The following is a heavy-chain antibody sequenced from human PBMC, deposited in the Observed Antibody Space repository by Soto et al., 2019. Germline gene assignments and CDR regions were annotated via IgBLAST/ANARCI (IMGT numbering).Heavy chain of an antibody. Sequence: GESLKISCNGSGYSLTIYWISWVRQMPGKGLEWMGRIDPSDSYTNYSPSFQGHVTISADKSISTAYLQWSSLKASDTAMYYCAGTIVDDHGMDVWGQGTTVTVSS. CDR1: GYSLTIYW. V-gene: IGHV5-10-1*01. D-gene: IGHD1-26*01. J-gene: IGHJ6*02. CDR2: IDPSDSYT. CDR3: AGTIVDDHGMDV.